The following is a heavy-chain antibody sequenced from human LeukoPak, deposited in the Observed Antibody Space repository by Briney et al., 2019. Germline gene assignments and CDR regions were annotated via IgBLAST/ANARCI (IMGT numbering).Heavy chain of an antibody. CDR2: IRYDGSNK. V-gene: IGHV3-30*02. Sequence: GGSLRLSCAASGFTFSSYGMHWVRQAPGKGLEWVAFIRYDGSNKYYADSVKGRFTISRDNSKNTLYLQLNSLRAEDTAVYYCGKPHRVAVVRDSFDHWGQGTLVTVSS. D-gene: IGHD2-2*01. CDR1: GFTFSSYG. J-gene: IGHJ5*02. CDR3: GKPHRVAVVRDSFDH.